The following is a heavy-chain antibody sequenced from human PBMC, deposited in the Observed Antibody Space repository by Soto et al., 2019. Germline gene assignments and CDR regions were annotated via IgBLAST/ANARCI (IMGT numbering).Heavy chain of an antibody. Sequence: SETLSLTCTVSGDSISSSTYYWGWIRQPPGKGLEWIGYIYYSGSTNYNPSLKSRVTISVDTSKNQFSLKLSSVTAADTAVYYCARHLYGVPPYFDYWGQGTLVTVSS. CDR2: IYYSGST. J-gene: IGHJ4*02. D-gene: IGHD3-3*01. V-gene: IGHV4-61*05. CDR3: ARHLYGVPPYFDY. CDR1: GDSISSSTYY.